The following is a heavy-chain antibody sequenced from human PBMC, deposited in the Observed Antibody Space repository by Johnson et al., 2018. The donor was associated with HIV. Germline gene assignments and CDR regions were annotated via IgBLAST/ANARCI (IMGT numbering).Heavy chain of an antibody. V-gene: IGHV3-13*01. J-gene: IGHJ3*02. CDR1: GFTFRSYW. D-gene: IGHD6-13*01. CDR3: ARGKGAAVGLDAFDI. Sequence: EQLVESGGGLVQPGGSLRLSCAVSGFTFRSYWMTWVRQATGKGLEWVSAIGTAGDTYYPGSVKGRFTISRDNSKTTLYLQMNSLRAEDTALYYCARGKGAAVGLDAFDIWGQGTMVTVSS. CDR2: IGTAGDT.